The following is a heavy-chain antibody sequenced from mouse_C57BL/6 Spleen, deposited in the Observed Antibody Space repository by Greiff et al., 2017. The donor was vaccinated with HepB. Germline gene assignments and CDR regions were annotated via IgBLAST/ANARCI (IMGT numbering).Heavy chain of an antibody. D-gene: IGHD1-1*01. Sequence: VQLQQSGPELVKPGASVKISCKASGYAFSSSWMNWVKQRPGKGLEWIGRIYPGDGDTNYNGKFKGKATLTADKSSSTAYMQLSSLTSEDSAVYFCARICTTVVRAMDDWGQGTSVTVSS. V-gene: IGHV1-82*01. CDR2: IYPGDGDT. CDR1: GYAFSSSW. CDR3: ARICTTVVRAMDD. J-gene: IGHJ4*01.